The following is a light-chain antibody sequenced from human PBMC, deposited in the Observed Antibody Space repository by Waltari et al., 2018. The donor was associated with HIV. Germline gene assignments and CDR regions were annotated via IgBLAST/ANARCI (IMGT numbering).Light chain of an antibody. Sequence: QSALTQPPSASGSPGQSVTISCTGTSSDVGGYNYVSWYQQHPGKAPKLMVDDVSKRPSGVPDRCSGSKSGNTASLTVSGLQAEDEADYYCSSYAGRNNVVFGGGTKVTVL. CDR2: DVS. V-gene: IGLV2-8*01. CDR3: SSYAGRNNVV. J-gene: IGLJ2*01. CDR1: SSDVGGYNY.